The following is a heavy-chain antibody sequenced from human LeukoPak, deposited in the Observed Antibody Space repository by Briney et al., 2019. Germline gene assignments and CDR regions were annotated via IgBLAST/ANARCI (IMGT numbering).Heavy chain of an antibody. J-gene: IGHJ4*02. V-gene: IGHV3-53*01. D-gene: IGHD6-19*01. CDR3: ARISSGWLNFDC. CDR2: IYSGGST. Sequence: AGGSLRLSCAASGLTLSSNYMSWVRQAPGKGLEWVSVIYSGGSTYYTDSVKGRFTISRDNSKNALYLQMNSLRAEDTAVYYCARISSGWLNFDCWGQGALVTVSS. CDR1: GLTLSSNY.